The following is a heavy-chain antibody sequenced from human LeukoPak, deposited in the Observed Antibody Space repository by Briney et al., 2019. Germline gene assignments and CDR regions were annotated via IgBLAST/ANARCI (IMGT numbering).Heavy chain of an antibody. J-gene: IGHJ5*02. CDR3: ARVGFLEWLLYSNWFDP. V-gene: IGHV4-39*07. CDR1: GGSLSSSSYY. CDR2: IYYSGST. Sequence: PSETLSLTCTVSGGSLSSSSYYWGWIRQPPGKGLEWLGSIYYSGSTYYNPSLKSRVTISVDTSKNQFSLKLSSVTAADTAVYYCARVGFLEWLLYSNWFDPWGQGTLVTVSS. D-gene: IGHD3-3*01.